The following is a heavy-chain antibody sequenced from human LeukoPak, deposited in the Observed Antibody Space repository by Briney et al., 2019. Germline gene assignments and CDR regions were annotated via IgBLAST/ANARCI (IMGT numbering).Heavy chain of an antibody. Sequence: ASVKVSCKASGYSFTGYYIHWVRQAPGQGLEWMGRINPNSGGTNYAQKFQGRVTMTRDTSITTAYMELSRLRSDDTAVYYCVKMHYDFWSAFHIWGQGTMVTVSS. J-gene: IGHJ3*02. CDR3: VKMHYDFWSAFHI. V-gene: IGHV1-2*02. CDR2: INPNSGGT. CDR1: GYSFTGYY. D-gene: IGHD3-3*01.